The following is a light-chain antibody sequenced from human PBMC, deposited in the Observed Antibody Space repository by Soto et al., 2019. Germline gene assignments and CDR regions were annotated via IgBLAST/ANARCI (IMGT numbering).Light chain of an antibody. J-gene: IGKJ4*01. CDR2: SAA. Sequence: DIQMTQSPASLSSSVGGRVTITCRASQGISNSFAWFQQMPGKAPTCLLYSAASLQDGGPSNISSSGSWTDFTLTISSLEPAEYATYYCQQYSGCPLTFGGGTKVDI. CDR1: QGISNS. CDR3: QQYSGCPLT. V-gene: IGKV1-16*02.